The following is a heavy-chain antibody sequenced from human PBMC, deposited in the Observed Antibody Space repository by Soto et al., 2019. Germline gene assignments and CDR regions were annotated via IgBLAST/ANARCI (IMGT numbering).Heavy chain of an antibody. Sequence: QVQLVESGGGVVQPGRSLRLSCAASGFTFSSYGMHWVRQAPGKGLEWVAVISYDVSNKYYADSVKGRFTISRDNSKNSLYLQMNSLRAEDTAVYYCAKEGYGDYGWNYGMDVWGQGTTVTVSS. CDR3: AKEGYGDYGWNYGMDV. D-gene: IGHD4-17*01. CDR1: GFTFSSYG. CDR2: ISYDVSNK. V-gene: IGHV3-30*18. J-gene: IGHJ6*02.